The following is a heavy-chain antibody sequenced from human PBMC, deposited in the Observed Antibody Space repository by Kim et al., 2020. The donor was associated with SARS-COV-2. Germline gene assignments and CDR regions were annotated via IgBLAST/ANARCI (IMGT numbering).Heavy chain of an antibody. D-gene: IGHD3-10*01. CDR3: ARRYAYGSYYYYGMDV. Sequence: PRRRVTISVDTSKNQFSLKLSSVTAADTAVYYCARRYAYGSYYYYGMDVWGQGTTVTVSS. V-gene: IGHV4-59*08. J-gene: IGHJ6*02.